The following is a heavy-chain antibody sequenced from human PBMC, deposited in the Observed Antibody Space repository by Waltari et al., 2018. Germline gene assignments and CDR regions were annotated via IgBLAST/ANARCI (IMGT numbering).Heavy chain of an antibody. D-gene: IGHD2-15*01. CDR3: ARRTSATGFDP. V-gene: IGHV1-18*04. CDR1: GYIFTTNT. J-gene: IGHJ5*02. CDR2: ISASNGKR. Sequence: QIQLVQSGAEVTKPGASVRISCKASGYIFTTNTITWVRQAPGQGLEWMGWISASNGKRNYAQKVQDRVTLTTDTSTSTAYMELRSLKSDDTAVYYCARRTSATGFDPWGQGTLVTVSS.